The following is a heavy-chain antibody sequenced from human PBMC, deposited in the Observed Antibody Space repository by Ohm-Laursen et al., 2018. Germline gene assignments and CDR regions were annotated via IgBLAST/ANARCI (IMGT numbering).Heavy chain of an antibody. CDR2: IWYDGSNK. CDR1: GFTFSSYG. J-gene: IGHJ6*02. V-gene: IGHV3-33*01. CDR3: GGAGVVIDRYYYYYGMDV. Sequence: SLRLSCAASGFTFSSYGMHWVRQAPGKGLEWVAVIWYDGSNKYYADSVKGRFTISRDNSKNTLYLQMNSLRAEDTAVYYCGGAGVVIDRYYYYYGMDVWGQGTTVTVSS. D-gene: IGHD3-3*01.